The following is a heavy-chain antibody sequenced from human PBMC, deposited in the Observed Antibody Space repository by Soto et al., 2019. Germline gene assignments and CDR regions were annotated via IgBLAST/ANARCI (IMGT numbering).Heavy chain of an antibody. J-gene: IGHJ6*02. D-gene: IGHD3-16*01. V-gene: IGHV1-18*01. CDR3: TREGSAPYDYYGMDA. CDR2: INTHNGNT. Sequence: QVQLEQSAPEVKKPGASVKVSCKASGYTFTTYGISWVRQAPGQGLEWLGWINTHNGNTNYAQNLQGRVIMTADTSTSTAYMELRSLRPDDTAIYYCTREGSAPYDYYGMDAWGQATTVTVSS. CDR1: GYTFTTYG.